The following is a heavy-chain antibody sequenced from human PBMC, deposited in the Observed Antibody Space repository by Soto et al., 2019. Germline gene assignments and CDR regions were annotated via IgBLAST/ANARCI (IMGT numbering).Heavy chain of an antibody. V-gene: IGHV2-5*02. CDR3: ARLTDLYIMWDF. CDR1: AFHQNTREVG. D-gene: IGHD2-21*01. J-gene: IGHJ4*02. Sequence: FSAFHQNTREVGVGWMRQPPGKALEWLGIIYWDDDKRYSPLLNNRLTITKDTSKNQVVLTMTNMDSVDTATYYCARLTDLYIMWDFWGQGTQVTVSS. CDR2: IYWDDDK.